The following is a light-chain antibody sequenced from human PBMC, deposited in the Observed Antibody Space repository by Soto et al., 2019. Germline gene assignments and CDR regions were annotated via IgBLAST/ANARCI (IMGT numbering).Light chain of an antibody. CDR1: SANIGANYD. Sequence: QSVLTQPPSVSGAPGQRGTISCTGSSANIGANYDVHWYQHHPGTAPRLLISGDNNRPSGVPDRFSGSKSGTTAYLGITGLQAEDEADYYCQSYDSSLRGWVFGGGTQLTVL. CDR3: QSYDSSLRGWV. V-gene: IGLV1-40*01. J-gene: IGLJ3*02. CDR2: GDN.